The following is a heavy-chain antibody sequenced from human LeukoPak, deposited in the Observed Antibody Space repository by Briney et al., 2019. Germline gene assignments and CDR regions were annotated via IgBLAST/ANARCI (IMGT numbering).Heavy chain of an antibody. CDR2: IIPIFGTA. V-gene: IGHV1-69*13. CDR3: ARDAAYYYDSSGYYYT. CDR1: GGTFSSYA. Sequence: SVKVSCKASGGTFSSYAISWVRQAPGQGLEWMGGIIPIFGTANYAQKFQGRVTITADESTSTAYMELSSLRSEDTAVYYCARDAAYYYDSSGYYYTWGQGTLVTVSS. D-gene: IGHD3-22*01. J-gene: IGHJ5*02.